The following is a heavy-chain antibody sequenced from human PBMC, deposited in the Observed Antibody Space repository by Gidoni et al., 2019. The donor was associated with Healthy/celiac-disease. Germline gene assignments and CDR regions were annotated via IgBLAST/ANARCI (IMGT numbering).Heavy chain of an antibody. V-gene: IGHV3-23*01. Sequence: EVQLLESGGGLVQPGGSLRLSCAASGLTFRSYAMSWVRQAPGKGLEWVSAISGSGGSTYYADSVKGRFTISRDNSKNTLYLQRNSLRAEDTAVYYCAKDPVHYDILTGYYNGAFDYWGQGTLVTVSS. CDR1: GLTFRSYA. CDR2: ISGSGGST. J-gene: IGHJ4*02. D-gene: IGHD3-9*01. CDR3: AKDPVHYDILTGYYNGAFDY.